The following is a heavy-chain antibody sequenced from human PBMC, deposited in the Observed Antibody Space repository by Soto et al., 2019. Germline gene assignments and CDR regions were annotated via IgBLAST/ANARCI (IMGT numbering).Heavy chain of an antibody. J-gene: IGHJ4*02. V-gene: IGHV3-7*01. CDR3: ARLLQLPKY. D-gene: IGHD6-6*01. Sequence: EVQLVESGGGLVQPGGSLRLSCVASGFTFSTYWMTWVRQAPGKGLEWVANIKEDGSEKYYVDSVKGRFTISRDNAKNSLYLQMNSLRAEDTAVYYCARLLQLPKYWGQGTLVTVSS. CDR2: IKEDGSEK. CDR1: GFTFSTYW.